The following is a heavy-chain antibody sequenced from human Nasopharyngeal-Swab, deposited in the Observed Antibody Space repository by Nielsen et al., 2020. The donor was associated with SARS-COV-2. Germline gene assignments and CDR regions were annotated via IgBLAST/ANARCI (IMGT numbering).Heavy chain of an antibody. J-gene: IGHJ6*03. CDR2: ISYDGSNK. Sequence: WIRQPPGKGLEWVAVISYDGSNKYYADSVKGRFTISRDNSKNTLYLQMNSLRAEDTAVYYCARAEGYSCGPLIYYYYMDVWGKGTTVTVSS. CDR3: ARAEGYSCGPLIYYYYMDV. D-gene: IGHD5-18*01. V-gene: IGHV3-30-3*01.